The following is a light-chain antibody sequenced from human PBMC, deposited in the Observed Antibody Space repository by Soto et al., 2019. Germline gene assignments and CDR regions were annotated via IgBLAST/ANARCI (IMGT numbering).Light chain of an antibody. V-gene: IGLV1-40*01. Sequence: PSVSGAPGQRVTISCTGSSSNIGAGYDVHWYQQLPGTAPKLLIYGNSNRPSGVPDRFSGSKSGTSASLAITGLQAEDEADYYCQSYDSSLSGSVFGGGTKLNVL. CDR1: SSNIGAGYD. J-gene: IGLJ3*02. CDR3: QSYDSSLSGSV. CDR2: GNS.